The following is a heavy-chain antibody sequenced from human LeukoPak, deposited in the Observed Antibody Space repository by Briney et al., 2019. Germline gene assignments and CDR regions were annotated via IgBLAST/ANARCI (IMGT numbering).Heavy chain of an antibody. CDR1: GFTFTSYA. Sequence: GGSLRLSCAASGFTFTSYAMNWVRQAPGKGLEWVSAISGSGDSTYYADSVKGRFTISRDNSKNTLYLQMNSLRAEDTAVYYCARVIEFETIDYWGQGTLVTVSS. D-gene: IGHD3-22*01. CDR3: ARVIEFETIDY. CDR2: ISGSGDST. J-gene: IGHJ4*02. V-gene: IGHV3-23*01.